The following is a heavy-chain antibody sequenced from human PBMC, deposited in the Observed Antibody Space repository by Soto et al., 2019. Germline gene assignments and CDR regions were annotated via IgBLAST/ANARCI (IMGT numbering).Heavy chain of an antibody. CDR3: ARVGQQGLYYGMDV. CDR2: IYYSGST. J-gene: IGHJ6*02. CDR1: GGSISSYY. D-gene: IGHD6-13*01. Sequence: PSETLSLTCTVSGGSISSYYWSWIRQPPGKGLEWIGYIYYSGSTNYNPSLKSRVTISVDTSKNQFSLKLSSVTAADTAVYYCARVGQQGLYYGMDVWGQGTTVTVSS. V-gene: IGHV4-59*01.